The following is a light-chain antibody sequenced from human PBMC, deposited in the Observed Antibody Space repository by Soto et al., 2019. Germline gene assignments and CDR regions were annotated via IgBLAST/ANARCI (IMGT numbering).Light chain of an antibody. CDR1: ESVGRH. V-gene: IGKV3-11*01. Sequence: EIVMTQSPATLSVSPGERATLSCRASESVGRHLAWYHQKPGQAPRLLIYGASNRATGVPARFSGSGSGTDFTLTISSLEPEDFAVYYCQQRWNWPPITFGQGTRLEIK. CDR3: QQRWNWPPIT. J-gene: IGKJ5*01. CDR2: GAS.